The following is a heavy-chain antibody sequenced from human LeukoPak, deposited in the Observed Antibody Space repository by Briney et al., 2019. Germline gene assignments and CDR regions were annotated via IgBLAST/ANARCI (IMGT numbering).Heavy chain of an antibody. Sequence: AASAKVSCKASGYTLTSYCISWGRQAPGQGLEWMGWISAYNGNTNYAQKLQGRVTMTTDTSTSTACMELRSLRSDDTAVYYCARGLRYYDFWSGYFDYWGQGTLVTVSS. J-gene: IGHJ4*02. D-gene: IGHD3-3*01. V-gene: IGHV1-18*01. CDR1: GYTLTSYC. CDR3: ARGLRYYDFWSGYFDY. CDR2: ISAYNGNT.